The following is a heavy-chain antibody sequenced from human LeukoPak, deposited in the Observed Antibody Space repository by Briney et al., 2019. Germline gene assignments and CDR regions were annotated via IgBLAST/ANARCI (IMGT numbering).Heavy chain of an antibody. CDR1: GFTFSSYS. V-gene: IGHV3-21*01. CDR3: AREVCSGGSCYPKTAGWFDP. D-gene: IGHD2-15*01. CDR2: ISSSSSYI. J-gene: IGHJ5*02. Sequence: GGSLRLSCAASGFTFSSYSMTWVRQAPGKGLEWVSSISSSSSYIYYADSVKGRFTISRDNAKNSLYLQVNSLRAEDTAVYYCAREVCSGGSCYPKTAGWFDPWGQGTLVTVSS.